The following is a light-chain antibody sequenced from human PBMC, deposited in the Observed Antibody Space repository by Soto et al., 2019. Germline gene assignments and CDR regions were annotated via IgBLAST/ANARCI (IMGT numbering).Light chain of an antibody. CDR2: DNS. CDR3: QVWDSTTNHHVV. Sequence: SYELTQPPSVSVAPGQTASFSCGGNKIGTRSVQWYQQKPGQAPVLVVYDNSDRPSGIPDRFSGSNSGNMATLTITRVEAGDEADYFCQVWDSTTNHHVVFGGGTKVTVL. J-gene: IGLJ2*01. V-gene: IGLV3-21*02. CDR1: KIGTRS.